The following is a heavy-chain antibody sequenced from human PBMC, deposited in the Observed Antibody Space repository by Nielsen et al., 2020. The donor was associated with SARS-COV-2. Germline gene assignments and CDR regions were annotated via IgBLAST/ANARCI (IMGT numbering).Heavy chain of an antibody. D-gene: IGHD3-10*01. CDR2: MNTNPGDP. V-gene: IGHV7-4-1*02. J-gene: IGHJ5*02. CDR1: GYTFSHYV. CDR3: VRGGIALVRGTPERFVP. Sequence: ASVKVSCKASGYTFSHYVINWVQQAPGKGLAWMGWMNTNPGDPMYAQDSTGRIVFSLDSSVRTAYLHISGLKPEDTAVYYCVRGGIALVRGTPERFVPWGQGTLVTFSS.